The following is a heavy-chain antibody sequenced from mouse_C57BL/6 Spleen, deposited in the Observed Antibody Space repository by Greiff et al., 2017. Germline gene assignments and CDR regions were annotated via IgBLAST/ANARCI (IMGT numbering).Heavy chain of an antibody. D-gene: IGHD1-1*02. CDR3: AKKLVGGYFDV. Sequence: VQLVESGPGLLQPSQSLSITCTVSGFSLTSYGVHWVRQSPGKGLEWLGVICRGGSTDYNAAFMSRLSITTDNSKSQVFFKMNSLQAEDTAIYYCAKKLVGGYFDVWGTGTTVTVSS. V-gene: IGHV2-5*01. J-gene: IGHJ1*03. CDR1: GFSLTSYG. CDR2: ICRGGST.